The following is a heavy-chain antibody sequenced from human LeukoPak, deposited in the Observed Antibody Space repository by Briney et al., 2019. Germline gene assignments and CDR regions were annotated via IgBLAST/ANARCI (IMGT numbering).Heavy chain of an antibody. J-gene: IGHJ3*02. CDR3: ARSFGYGVDAFDI. D-gene: IGHD5-18*01. Sequence: GGSLRLSWAASGFTFSSYTMTLVRQAPGKGLEWVSPISGSGDSTYYADSVKGRFTIYRDNSKNTLYLQMNSLRAEDTAVYYCARSFGYGVDAFDIWGQGTMVTVSS. CDR1: GFTFSSYT. V-gene: IGHV3-23*01. CDR2: ISGSGDST.